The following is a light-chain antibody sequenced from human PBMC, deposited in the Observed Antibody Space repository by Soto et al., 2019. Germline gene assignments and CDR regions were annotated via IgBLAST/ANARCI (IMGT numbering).Light chain of an antibody. Sequence: EIVMTQSPATLSVSPGERATLSCRASQSVTIYLAWYQQKPGQAPRLLIYSASTRATGIPARFSGSGSGTEFTLTISSLKSEDFAVYYCQQYNNWPLTLGGGTKVDTK. J-gene: IGKJ4*01. CDR2: SAS. CDR1: QSVTIY. CDR3: QQYNNWPLT. V-gene: IGKV3-15*01.